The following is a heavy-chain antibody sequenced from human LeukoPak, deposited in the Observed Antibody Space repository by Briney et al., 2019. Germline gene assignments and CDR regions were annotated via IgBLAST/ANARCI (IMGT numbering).Heavy chain of an antibody. CDR2: IFYSGST. Sequence: SETLSLTCTVSGGSISTSNYYWSWIRQPPGKGLEWIGNIFYSGSTYYSPSLKSRITISVDTSKNNFSLKLSSVTAADTAMYFCAKVAAAGSLYFDYWGQGTLVTVSS. J-gene: IGHJ4*02. CDR3: AKVAAAGSLYFDY. CDR1: GGSISTSNYY. D-gene: IGHD6-13*01. V-gene: IGHV4-39*02.